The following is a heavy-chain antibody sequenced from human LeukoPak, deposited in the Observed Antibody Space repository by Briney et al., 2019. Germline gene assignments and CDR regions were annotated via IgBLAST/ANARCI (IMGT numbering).Heavy chain of an antibody. V-gene: IGHV3-7*01. CDR2: IKQDGSEK. CDR1: GFTFSSYW. Sequence: PGGSLRLSCAASGFTFSSYWMSWARQAPGKGLEWVANIKQDGSEKYYVDSVKGRFTISRDNAKNSLYLQMNSLRAEDTAVYYCARVYDFWSGYYLYYGMDVWGQGTTVTVSS. D-gene: IGHD3-3*01. J-gene: IGHJ6*02. CDR3: ARVYDFWSGYYLYYGMDV.